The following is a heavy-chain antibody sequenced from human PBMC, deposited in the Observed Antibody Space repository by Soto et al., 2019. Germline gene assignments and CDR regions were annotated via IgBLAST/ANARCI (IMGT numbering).Heavy chain of an antibody. J-gene: IGHJ6*02. CDR3: ARDQNYYGSGSGDYYYYGMDV. CDR1: GGSVSSGSYY. CDR2: IYYSGST. D-gene: IGHD3-10*01. Sequence: SETLSLTCTVSGGSVSSGSYYWSWIRQPPGKGLEWIGYIYYSGSTNYNPSLKSRVTISVDTSKNQFSLKLSSVTAADTAAYYCARDQNYYGSGSGDYYYYGMDVWGQGTTVTVSS. V-gene: IGHV4-61*01.